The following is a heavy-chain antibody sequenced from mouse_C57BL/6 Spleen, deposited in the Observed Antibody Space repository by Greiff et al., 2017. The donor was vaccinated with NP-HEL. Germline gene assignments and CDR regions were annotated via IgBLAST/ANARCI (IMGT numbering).Heavy chain of an antibody. CDR1: GYAFSSYW. J-gene: IGHJ4*01. CDR3: AKLRDSVPYYAMDY. V-gene: IGHV1-80*01. D-gene: IGHD6-1*01. Sequence: VQLQQSGAELVKPGASVKISCKASGYAFSSYWMNWVKQRPGKGLEWIGQIYPGDGDTNYNGKFKGKATLTADKSSSTAYMQLSSLTYEDSAVYFCAKLRDSVPYYAMDYWGQGTSVTVSS. CDR2: IYPGDGDT.